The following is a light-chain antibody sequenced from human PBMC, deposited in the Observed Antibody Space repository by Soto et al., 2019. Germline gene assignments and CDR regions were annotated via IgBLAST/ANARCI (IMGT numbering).Light chain of an antibody. CDR1: QSVSSTY. CDR3: QQYGSSPWT. J-gene: IGKJ1*01. CDR2: GAS. Sequence: EILLTQSPGTLSLSPGERATLSCRASQSVSSTYLAWYQQKPGQAPRLLIFGASRRATGIPDKFSGSGSGTDFTLTISRLEPEDFAVYYCQQYGSSPWTFGQGTKV. V-gene: IGKV3-20*01.